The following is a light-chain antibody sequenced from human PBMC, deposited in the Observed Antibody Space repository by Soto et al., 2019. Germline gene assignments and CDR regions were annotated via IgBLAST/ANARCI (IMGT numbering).Light chain of an antibody. J-gene: IGKJ1*01. CDR1: QSVSTNF. CDR3: QQYGRTSWT. CDR2: GAS. Sequence: EIVLTQSPATLSLSPGEGATLSCRASQSVSTNFFAWYQQKPGQAPRLLIYGASTRATGIPDRFSGSGSGTVFTLTISRLEAEVFAVYYCQQYGRTSWTFGQGTKVEIK. V-gene: IGKV3-20*01.